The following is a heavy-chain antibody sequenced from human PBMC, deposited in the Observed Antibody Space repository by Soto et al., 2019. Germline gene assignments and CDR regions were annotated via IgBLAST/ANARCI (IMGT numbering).Heavy chain of an antibody. J-gene: IGHJ4*02. D-gene: IGHD4-17*01. CDR3: ARTLYGDDVDY. V-gene: IGHV1-8*01. CDR2: MNTNSGNT. CDR1: GYTFTSYD. Sequence: QGQLVQSGAEVKKPGASVKVTCKASGYTFTSYDINWVRQAPGQGLEWMGWMNTNSGNTGYAQKFQVRVTMTRNTSKRTAYMELGTLRSEDTAVYYCARTLYGDDVDYWGQGTLVTVSS.